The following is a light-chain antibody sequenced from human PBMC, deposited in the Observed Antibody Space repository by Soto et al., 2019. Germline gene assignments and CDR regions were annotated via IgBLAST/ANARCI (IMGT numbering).Light chain of an antibody. V-gene: IGKV1-39*01. J-gene: IGKJ4*01. CDR1: QSISSY. CDR3: QQSYTTPLG. CDR2: TAS. Sequence: DIQMTKSPSSLSASVGDRVTITCRSSQSISSYLNWYQQKPGKAPKLLIFTASTLQSGVPSRFSGSASGTDFTLTISSLQPEDFATYYCQQSYTTPLGFGGGTKVDIK.